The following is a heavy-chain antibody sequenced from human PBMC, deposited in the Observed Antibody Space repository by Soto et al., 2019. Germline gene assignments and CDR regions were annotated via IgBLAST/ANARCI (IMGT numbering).Heavy chain of an antibody. CDR3: ASDSGYHGGDYYYYYGMDV. Sequence: ASVKVSCKASGYTFTSYDINWVRQATGQGLEWMGWMNPNSGNTGYAQKFQGRVTMTRNTSISTAYMELSSVTAADTAVYYCASDSGYHGGDYYYYYGMDVWGQGTTVTVSS. V-gene: IGHV1-8*01. CDR2: MNPNSGNT. D-gene: IGHD5-12*01. J-gene: IGHJ6*02. CDR1: GYTFTSYD.